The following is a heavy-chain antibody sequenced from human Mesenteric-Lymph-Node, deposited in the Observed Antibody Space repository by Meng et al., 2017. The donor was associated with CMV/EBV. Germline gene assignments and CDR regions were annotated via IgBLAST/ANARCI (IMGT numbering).Heavy chain of an antibody. J-gene: IGHJ4*02. Sequence: GESLKISCAASEFTFSSYWMSWVRQAPGKGLEWVANIKQDGSEKYYVDSVKGRFTISRDNATNSLYLQMNSLRADDTAVYYCARADNSGYYHQFPYYFDYWGQGTLVTVSS. CDR1: EFTFSSYW. D-gene: IGHD3-22*01. V-gene: IGHV3-7*01. CDR2: IKQDGSEK. CDR3: ARADNSGYYHQFPYYFDY.